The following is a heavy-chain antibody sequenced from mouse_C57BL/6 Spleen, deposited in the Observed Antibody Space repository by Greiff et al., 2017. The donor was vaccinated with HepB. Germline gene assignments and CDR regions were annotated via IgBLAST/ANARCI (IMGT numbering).Heavy chain of an antibody. Sequence: VKLQESGAELVRPGASVTLSCKASGYTFTDYEMHWVKQRPVHGLEWIGAIDPETGGTAYNQKFKGHAILTADKSSSTAYMEHRSLTSEDTAVYYYAVYDGYVWGQGTSVTVSS. CDR2: IDPETGGT. D-gene: IGHD2-3*01. CDR3: AVYDGYV. V-gene: IGHV1-15*01. J-gene: IGHJ4*01. CDR1: GYTFTDYE.